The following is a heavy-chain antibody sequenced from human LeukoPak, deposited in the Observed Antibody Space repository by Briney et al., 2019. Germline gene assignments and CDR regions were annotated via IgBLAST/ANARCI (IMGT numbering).Heavy chain of an antibody. CDR3: ARHQGSTFSSGYYFDI. V-gene: IGHV4-39*01. Sequence: SETLSLTCAVFGDSITNVISYWAWIRQPPGEGLEWMGTISYSGKPYYNPSFKSRITISVDTSKSQFSLHLTSVTAADTAVFYCARHQGSTFSSGYYFDIWGPGTRVTVSS. J-gene: IGHJ4*02. CDR1: GDSITNVISY. CDR2: ISYSGKP. D-gene: IGHD3-3*01.